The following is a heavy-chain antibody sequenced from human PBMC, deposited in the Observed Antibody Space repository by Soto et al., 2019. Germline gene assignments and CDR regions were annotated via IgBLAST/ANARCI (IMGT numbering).Heavy chain of an antibody. D-gene: IGHD1-1*01. CDR2: IYYSGST. CDR1: GGSISSYY. Sequence: PSETLSLTCTVSGGSISSYYCSWIRQPPGKGLEWIGYIYYSGSTNYNPSLKSRVTISVDTSKNQFSLKLSSVTAADTAVYYCARDRGTGTTIIGPYYYYYYMDVWGKGTTVTVSS. CDR3: ARDRGTGTTIIGPYYYYYYMDV. J-gene: IGHJ6*03. V-gene: IGHV4-59*01.